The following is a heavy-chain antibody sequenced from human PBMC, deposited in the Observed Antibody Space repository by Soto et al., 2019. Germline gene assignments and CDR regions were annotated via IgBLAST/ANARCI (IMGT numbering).Heavy chain of an antibody. V-gene: IGHV3-53*01. Sequence: VQLVESGGGLXXPGGXLRXSXAASGFTVSKNHMTWVRQAAGKGLELVSFVHGGGSTSYADSVKGRFTISRDNSKNTLYLQMDSLRAEDTAIYYCAGRLTTAASLDYWGRGTLVTVSS. CDR3: AGRLTTAASLDY. CDR2: VHGGGST. D-gene: IGHD3-16*01. J-gene: IGHJ4*02. CDR1: GFTVSKNH.